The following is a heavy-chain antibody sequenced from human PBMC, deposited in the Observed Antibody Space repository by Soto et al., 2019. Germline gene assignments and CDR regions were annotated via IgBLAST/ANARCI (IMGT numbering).Heavy chain of an antibody. V-gene: IGHV4-59*01. D-gene: IGHD3-10*01. J-gene: IGHJ6*02. CDR3: ARDRGSGSHYPYYYYAMDV. Sequence: PSETLSLTCTVSGGSINNYYWTWIRQPPGEGLEWIGYIYNSGSTNYNPSLKSRVTISVDTSKNQFSLELRSVTAADTAVYFCARDRGSGSHYPYYYYAMDVWGQGTTVTVSS. CDR1: GGSINNYY. CDR2: IYNSGST.